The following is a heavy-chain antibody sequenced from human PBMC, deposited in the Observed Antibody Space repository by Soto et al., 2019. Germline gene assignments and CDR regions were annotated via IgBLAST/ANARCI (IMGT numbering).Heavy chain of an antibody. CDR1: GGTFSSYA. CDR2: NIPIFGTA. D-gene: IGHD3-3*01. CDR3: ERGSDTIVGVVMGVFDI. J-gene: IGHJ3*02. V-gene: IGHV1-69*01. Sequence: QVQLVQSGAEVKKPGSSVKVSCKASGGTFSSYAISWVRQAPGQGLEWMGGNIPIFGTANYAQKFQGRVTITADESPSKAYMELSRLRSEDTAVYYCERGSDTIVGVVMGVFDIWGQGKMVTVSA.